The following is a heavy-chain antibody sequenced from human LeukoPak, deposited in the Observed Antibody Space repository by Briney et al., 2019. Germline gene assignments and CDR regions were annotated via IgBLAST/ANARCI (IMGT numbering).Heavy chain of an antibody. CDR1: GGTFSSYT. J-gene: IGHJ4*02. D-gene: IGHD3-3*01. V-gene: IGHV1-69*02. CDR3: ARAGVASPPRVYYFDY. Sequence: SVKVSCKASGGTFSSYTISWVRQAPGQGLEWMGRIIPILGIANYAQKFQGRVTITADKSTSTAYMELSSLRSEDTAVYYCARAGVASPPRVYYFDYWGQGTLVTVSS. CDR2: IIPILGIA.